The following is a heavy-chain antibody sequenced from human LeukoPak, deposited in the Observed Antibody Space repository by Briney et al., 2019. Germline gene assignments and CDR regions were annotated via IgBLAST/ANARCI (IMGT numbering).Heavy chain of an antibody. Sequence: PSETLSLTCTVSGGSISSYYWSWIRQPPGKGLEWIGYIYYSGSTNYNPSLKSRVTISVDTSKNQFSLNLTSVTAADTAVYYCARVGYSSGWYADYWGQGSLVTVSS. CDR2: IYYSGST. J-gene: IGHJ4*02. V-gene: IGHV4-59*12. CDR1: GGSISSYY. D-gene: IGHD6-19*01. CDR3: ARVGYSSGWYADY.